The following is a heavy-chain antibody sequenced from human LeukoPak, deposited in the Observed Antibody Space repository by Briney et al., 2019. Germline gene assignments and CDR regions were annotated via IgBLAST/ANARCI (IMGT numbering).Heavy chain of an antibody. V-gene: IGHV4-34*01. J-gene: IGHJ6*02. CDR1: GGSFSGHY. Sequence: SETLSLTCAVYGGSFSGHYWSWIRQPPGKGLEWIGEINHSGSTNYNPSLKSRVTISVDTSKNQFSLKLSSVTAADTAVYYCARRKYASGGMDVWGQGTTVTVSS. CDR2: INHSGST. CDR3: ARRKYASGGMDV.